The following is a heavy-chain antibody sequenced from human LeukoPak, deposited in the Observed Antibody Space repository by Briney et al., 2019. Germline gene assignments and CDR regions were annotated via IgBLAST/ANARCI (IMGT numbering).Heavy chain of an antibody. CDR2: IYYSGST. V-gene: IGHV4-59*01. D-gene: IGHD6-13*01. Sequence: SETLSLTCTVSGGSISSYYWSWIRQPPGKGLEWIGYIYYSGSTNYNPSLKSRVTISVDTSKNQFSLKLSSVTAADTAVYYCARGHRNTAAGDYWGQGTLVTVS. J-gene: IGHJ4*02. CDR1: GGSISSYY. CDR3: ARGHRNTAAGDY.